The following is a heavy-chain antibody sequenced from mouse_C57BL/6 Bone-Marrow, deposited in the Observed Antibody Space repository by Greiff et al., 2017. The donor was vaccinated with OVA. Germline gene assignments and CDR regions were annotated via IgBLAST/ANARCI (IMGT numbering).Heavy chain of an antibody. CDR2: FDPKSGGT. Sequence: QVQLKQSGAELVKPGASVKLSCKASGYTFTSYWMHWVKQRPGRGLDWIGGFDPKSGGTKYKEKFKSKATLTVDKPSSTAYMQLSSLTSEDSAVYYCARSGRLLRRFYAMDYWGQGTSVTVSS. CDR3: ARSGRLLRRFYAMDY. J-gene: IGHJ4*01. D-gene: IGHD3-1*01. V-gene: IGHV1-72*01. CDR1: GYTFTSYW.